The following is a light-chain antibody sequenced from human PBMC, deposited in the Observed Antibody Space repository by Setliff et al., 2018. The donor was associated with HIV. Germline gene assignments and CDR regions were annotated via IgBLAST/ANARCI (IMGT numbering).Light chain of an antibody. J-gene: IGLJ1*01. CDR1: SSDVGGYNY. V-gene: IGLV2-14*03. CDR3: SSYTSSSTLV. Sequence: QSVLTQPAPVSGSPGQSITISCTGTSSDVGGYNYVSWYQQHPSKAPKLMIYDVSNRPSGVSNRFSGSKSGNTASLTISGLQAEDEADYYCSSYTSSSTLVFGTGTKVTVL. CDR2: DVS.